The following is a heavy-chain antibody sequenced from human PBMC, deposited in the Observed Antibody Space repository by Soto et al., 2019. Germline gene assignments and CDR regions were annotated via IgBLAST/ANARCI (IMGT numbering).Heavy chain of an antibody. CDR1: GGTFSSYT. CDR3: ARSYDKVLRHNWFDP. CDR2: IIPILGIA. V-gene: IGHV1-69*02. D-gene: IGHD3-9*01. Sequence: VASVKVSCKASGGTFSSYTISWVRQAPGQGLEWMGRIIPILGIANYAQKFQGRVTITADKSTSTAYMELSSLRSEDTAVYYCARSYDKVLRHNWFDPWGQGTLVTVSS. J-gene: IGHJ5*02.